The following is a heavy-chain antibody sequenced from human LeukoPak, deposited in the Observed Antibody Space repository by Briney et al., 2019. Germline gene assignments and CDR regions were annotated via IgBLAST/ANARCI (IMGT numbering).Heavy chain of an antibody. V-gene: IGHV4-39*01. Sequence: SETLSLTCTVFGDSVSSSNYYWAWFRQPPGKGLDWIGSLYYDGRTYYSPSLESRVTVSVDTSKNQFSLKLSSVTAADTAVYYCARGLSTIWYYDFWSGYYKQSFDYWGQGTLVTVSS. D-gene: IGHD3-3*01. CDR1: GDSVSSSNYY. CDR3: ARGLSTIWYYDFWSGYYKQSFDY. J-gene: IGHJ4*02. CDR2: LYYDGRT.